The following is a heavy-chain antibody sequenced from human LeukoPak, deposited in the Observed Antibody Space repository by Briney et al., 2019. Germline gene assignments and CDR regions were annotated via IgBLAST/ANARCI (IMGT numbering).Heavy chain of an antibody. CDR2: ISAYNGNT. CDR3: ARDDSSGYSYDAFDI. J-gene: IGHJ3*02. V-gene: IGHV1-18*01. CDR1: GGTFSSYA. D-gene: IGHD3-22*01. Sequence: ASVKVSCKASGGTFSSYAISWVRQAPGQGLEWMGWISAYNGNTNYAQKLQGRVTMTTDTSTSTAYMELRSLRSDDTAVYYCARDDSSGYSYDAFDIWGQGTMVTVSS.